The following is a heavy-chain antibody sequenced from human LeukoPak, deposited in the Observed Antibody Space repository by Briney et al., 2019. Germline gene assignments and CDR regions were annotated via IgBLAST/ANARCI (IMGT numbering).Heavy chain of an antibody. D-gene: IGHD3-22*01. CDR3: ATSYYYDSSGYYYGGAFDI. J-gene: IGHJ3*02. Sequence: SETLSLTCAVSGGSISSGSYYWSWIRQPAGKGLEWIGRIYTSGSTNYNPSLKSRVTISVDTSKNQSSLKLSSVTAADTAVYYCATSYYYDSSGYYYGGAFDIWGQGTMVTVSS. CDR2: IYTSGST. V-gene: IGHV4-61*02. CDR1: GGSISSGSYY.